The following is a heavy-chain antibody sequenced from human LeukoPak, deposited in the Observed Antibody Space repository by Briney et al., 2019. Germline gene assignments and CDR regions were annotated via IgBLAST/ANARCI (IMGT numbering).Heavy chain of an antibody. CDR2: IWYDGTNT. Sequence: GGSLRLSCAASGFTFSSYGMHWARQAPGKGLEWVAVIWYDGTNTYYADSVKGRFTISRDNSKNTLYLQMNSLRAEDTAVYYCASAPRDYYFGSGSMGSYFDYWGQGTLVTVSS. CDR3: ASAPRDYYFGSGSMGSYFDY. J-gene: IGHJ4*02. CDR1: GFTFSSYG. V-gene: IGHV3-33*01. D-gene: IGHD3-10*01.